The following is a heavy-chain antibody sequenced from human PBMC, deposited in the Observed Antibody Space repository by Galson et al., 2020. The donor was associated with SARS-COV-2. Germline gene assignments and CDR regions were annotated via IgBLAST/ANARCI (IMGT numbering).Heavy chain of an antibody. D-gene: IGHD6-13*01. CDR1: GFTFSSYG. CDR2: IWYDGSNK. Sequence: QLGESLKISCAASGFTFSSYGMHWVRQAPGKGLEWVAVIWYDGSNKYYADSVKGRFTISRDNSKNTLYLQMNSLRAEDTAVYYCARVWLGIAAAGEFDYWGQGTLVTVSS. V-gene: IGHV3-33*01. J-gene: IGHJ4*02. CDR3: ARVWLGIAAAGEFDY.